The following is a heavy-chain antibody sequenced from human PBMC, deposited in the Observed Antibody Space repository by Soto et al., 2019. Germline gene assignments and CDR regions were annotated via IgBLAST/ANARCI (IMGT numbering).Heavy chain of an antibody. CDR1: GFTFSSYA. CDR2: ISYDGSNK. D-gene: IGHD2-2*01. V-gene: IGHV3-30-3*01. CDR3: ARALGYCSSTRCYYYYYRMDV. J-gene: IGHJ6*02. Sequence: GGSLRLSCAASGFTFSSYAMHWVRQAPGKGLEWVAVISYDGSNKYYADSVKGRFTISRDNSKNTLYLQMNSLRAEDTAVYYSARALGYCSSTRCYYYYYRMDVWGQGNTVTVSS.